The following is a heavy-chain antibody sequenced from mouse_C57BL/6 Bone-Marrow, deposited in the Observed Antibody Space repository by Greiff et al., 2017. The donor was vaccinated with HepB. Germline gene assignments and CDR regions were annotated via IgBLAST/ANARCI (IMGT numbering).Heavy chain of an antibody. J-gene: IGHJ4*01. V-gene: IGHV1-19*01. CDR2: INPYNGGT. CDR3: AMLRRYYAMDY. D-gene: IGHD2-12*01. CDR1: GYTFTDYY. Sequence: EVQLQQSGPVLVKPGASVKMSCKASGYTFTDYYMNWVKQSHGKSLEWIGVINPYNGGTSYNQKFKGKATLTVDKSSSTAYMELNSLTSEDSAVYYCAMLRRYYAMDYWGQGTSVTVSS.